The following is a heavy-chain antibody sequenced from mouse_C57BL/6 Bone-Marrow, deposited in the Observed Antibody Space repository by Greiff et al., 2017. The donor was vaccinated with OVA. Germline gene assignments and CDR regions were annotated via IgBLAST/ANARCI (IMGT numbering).Heavy chain of an antibody. V-gene: IGHV5-17*01. CDR1: GFTFSDYG. J-gene: IGHJ4*01. Sequence: EVQGVESGGGLVKPGGSLKLSCAASGFTFSDYGMHWVRQAPEKGLEWVAYISSGSSTIYYADTVKGRFTISRDNAKNTLFLQMTSLRSEDTAMYYCAGITTVVATPPGTDAMDYWGQGTSVTVSS. D-gene: IGHD1-1*01. CDR2: ISSGSSTI. CDR3: AGITTVVATPPGTDAMDY.